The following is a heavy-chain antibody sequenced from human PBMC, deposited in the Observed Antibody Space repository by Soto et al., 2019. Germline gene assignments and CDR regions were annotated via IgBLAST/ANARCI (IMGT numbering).Heavy chain of an antibody. CDR3: AKVGGTGAFDI. D-gene: IGHD3-16*01. CDR1: GFTFDDYA. J-gene: IGHJ3*02. CDR2: ISWNSGSI. Sequence: GGSLRLSCAASGFTFDDYAMHWVRQAPGKGLEWVSGISWNSGSIGYADSVKGRFTISRDNAKNSLYLQMNSLRAEDTALYYCAKVGGTGAFDIWGQGTMVTVSS. V-gene: IGHV3-9*01.